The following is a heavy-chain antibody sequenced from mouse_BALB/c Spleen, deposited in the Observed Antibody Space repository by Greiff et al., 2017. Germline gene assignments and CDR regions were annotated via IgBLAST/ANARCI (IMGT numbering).Heavy chain of an antibody. V-gene: IGHV3-2*02. CDR2: ISYSGST. J-gene: IGHJ2*01. CDR1: GYSITSDYA. D-gene: IGHD2-3*01. CDR3: ARGAIYDGYFDY. Sequence: DVQLQESGPGLVKPSQSLSLTCTVTGYSITSDYAWNWIRQFPGNKLEWMGYISYSGSTSYNPSLKSRISITRDTSKNQFFLQLNSVTTEDTATYYCARGAIYDGYFDYWGQGTTLTVSS.